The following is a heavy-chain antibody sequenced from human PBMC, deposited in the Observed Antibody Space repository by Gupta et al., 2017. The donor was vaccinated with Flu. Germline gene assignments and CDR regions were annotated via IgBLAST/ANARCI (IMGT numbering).Heavy chain of an antibody. D-gene: IGHD1-26*01. V-gene: IGHV3-23*01. J-gene: IGHJ4*02. CDR2: ISATGGST. Sequence: EVQRLESGGGLVQPGGSLRLACAASGFTFGSYAMSWVRQAPGKGLEWVSGISATGGSTYFPLSGKGRFTISRDKSKVTLSLDMKGLRVEDPAVSLCAKDVPQYSESSHMDYWGEGALVQVSS. CDR3: AKDVPQYSESSHMDY. CDR1: GFTFGSYA.